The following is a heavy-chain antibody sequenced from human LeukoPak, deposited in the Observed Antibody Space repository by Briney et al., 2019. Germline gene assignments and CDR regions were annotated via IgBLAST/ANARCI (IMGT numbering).Heavy chain of an antibody. CDR1: GGSFSGYY. CDR3: ARGIRSSSWYRRWAFDI. D-gene: IGHD6-13*01. V-gene: IGHV4-34*01. J-gene: IGHJ3*02. CDR2: INHSGTT. Sequence: SETLSLTCAVYGGSFSGYYWSWIRQPPGKGLEWIGEINHSGTTNYNSSLKSRVTVSVDTSKNQFSLKLSSVTAADTAVYYCARGIRSSSWYRRWAFDIWGQGTMVTVSS.